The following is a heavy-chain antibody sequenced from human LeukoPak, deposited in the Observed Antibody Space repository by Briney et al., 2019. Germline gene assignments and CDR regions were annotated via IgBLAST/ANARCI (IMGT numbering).Heavy chain of an antibody. CDR2: IDSSGRVT. D-gene: IGHD3-9*01. Sequence: GGSLRLSCAASRFSFSSYAMTWVRQAPGEGLEWVSSIDSSGRVTYYADSVKGRFTISRDNSKNTLYLQMNSLRAEDTAVYYCARGGRYFDWLLRSMRYWGQGTLVTVSS. CDR3: ARGGRYFDWLLRSMRY. J-gene: IGHJ4*02. V-gene: IGHV3-23*05. CDR1: RFSFSSYA.